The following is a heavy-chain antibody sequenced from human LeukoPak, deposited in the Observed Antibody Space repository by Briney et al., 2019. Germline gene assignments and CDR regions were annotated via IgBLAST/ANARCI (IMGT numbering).Heavy chain of an antibody. J-gene: IGHJ6*03. D-gene: IGHD2-2*01. CDR2: IYYSGST. Sequence: PSETLSLTCTVSGGSISSYYWSWIRQPPGKGLEWIGYIYYSGSTNYNPSLKSRVTISVDTSKNQFSLKLSSVTAADTAVYYCARGSKYQLPYYYYYYMDVWGKGTTVTVSS. CDR3: ARGSKYQLPYYYYYYMDV. V-gene: IGHV4-59*01. CDR1: GGSISSYY.